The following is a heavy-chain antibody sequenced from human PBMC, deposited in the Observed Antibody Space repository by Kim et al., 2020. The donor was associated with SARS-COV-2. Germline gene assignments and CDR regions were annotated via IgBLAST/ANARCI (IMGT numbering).Heavy chain of an antibody. CDR1: GFTFGDYA. CDR3: AKDMILSFWELRARQAFDI. D-gene: IGHD1-26*01. Sequence: GGSLRLSCAASGFTFGDYAMHWVRQAPGKGLEWVSGISWNSGSIGYADSVKGRFTISRDNAKNSLYLQMNSLRAEDTALYYCAKDMILSFWELRARQAFDIWGQGTMVIVSS. V-gene: IGHV3-9*01. CDR2: ISWNSGSI. J-gene: IGHJ3*02.